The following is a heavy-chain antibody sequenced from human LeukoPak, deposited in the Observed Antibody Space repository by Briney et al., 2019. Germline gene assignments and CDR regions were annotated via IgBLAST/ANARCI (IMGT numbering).Heavy chain of an antibody. Sequence: SETLSLTCTVSGGSINTDYWSWIRQPAGRGLEWIGRVYTSGNTKYNASLQSRVTMSIDTSTKQFFLKLSSVTAADTAVYYCARETLVGTTNYFDNWGQGTLVTVFS. V-gene: IGHV4-4*07. CDR1: GGSINTDY. J-gene: IGHJ4*02. CDR2: VYTSGNT. CDR3: ARETLVGTTNYFDN. D-gene: IGHD1-26*01.